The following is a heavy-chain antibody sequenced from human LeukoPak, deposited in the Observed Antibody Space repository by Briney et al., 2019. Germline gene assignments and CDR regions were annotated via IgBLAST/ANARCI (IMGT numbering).Heavy chain of an antibody. CDR2: ISYDGSNK. V-gene: IGHV3-30*04. Sequence: GGSLRLSCAASGFTFSSYAMHWVRQAPGKGLEWVAVISYDGSNKYYADSVKGRFTISRDNSKNTLYLQMNSLRAEDTAVYYCARDGAASYYYYYMDVWGKGTTVTVSS. CDR3: ARDGAASYYYYYMDV. J-gene: IGHJ6*03. CDR1: GFTFSSYA. D-gene: IGHD3-16*01.